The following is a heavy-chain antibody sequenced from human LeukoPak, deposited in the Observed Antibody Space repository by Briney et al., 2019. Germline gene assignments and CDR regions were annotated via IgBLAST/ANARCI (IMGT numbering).Heavy chain of an antibody. CDR2: IYYSGST. CDR1: GGSISSSSYY. J-gene: IGHJ4*02. CDR3: ARQGRTDYYDSSGLDY. V-gene: IGHV4-39*07. D-gene: IGHD3-22*01. Sequence: PSETLSLTCTVSGGSISSSSYYWGWIRQPPGKGLEWIGSIYYSGSTYYNPSLKSRVTISVDTSKNQFSLKLSSATAADTAVYYCARQGRTDYYDSSGLDYWGQGTLVTVSS.